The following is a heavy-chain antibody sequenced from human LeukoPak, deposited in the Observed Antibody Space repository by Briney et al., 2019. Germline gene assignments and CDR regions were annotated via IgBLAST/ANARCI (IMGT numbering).Heavy chain of an antibody. CDR1: GGTFSSYA. CDR3: ATSQQLVPPDFDY. J-gene: IGHJ4*02. CDR2: FDPEDGET. D-gene: IGHD6-13*01. Sequence: ASVKVSCKASGGTFSSYAISWVRQAPGKGLEWMGGFDPEDGETIYAQKFQGRVTMTEDTSTDTAYMELSSLRSEDTAVYYCATSQQLVPPDFDYWGQGTLVTVSS. V-gene: IGHV1-24*01.